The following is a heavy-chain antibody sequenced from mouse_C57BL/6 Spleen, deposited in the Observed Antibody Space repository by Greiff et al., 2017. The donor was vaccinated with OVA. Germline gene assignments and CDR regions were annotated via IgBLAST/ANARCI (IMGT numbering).Heavy chain of an antibody. D-gene: IGHD1-1*01. CDR3: AREGVYYGSSYLSYWYFDV. CDR2: INPNNGGT. Sequence: VQLQQSGPELVKPGASVKIPCKASGYTFTDYNMDWVKQSHGKSLEWIGDINPNNGGTIYNQKFKGKATLTVDKSSSTAYMELRSLTSEDTAVYYCAREGVYYGSSYLSYWYFDVWGTGTTVTVSS. V-gene: IGHV1-18*01. J-gene: IGHJ1*03. CDR1: GYTFTDYN.